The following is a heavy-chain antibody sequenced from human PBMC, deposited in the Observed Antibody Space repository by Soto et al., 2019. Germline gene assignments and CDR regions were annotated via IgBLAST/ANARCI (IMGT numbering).Heavy chain of an antibody. Sequence: PSETLSLTCAVYGGSFSGYYWSWIRQPPGKGLEWIGEINHSGSTNYNPSLKSRVTISVDTSKNQFSLKLSSVTAADTAVYYCAGMVRGVIVYYYGMDVWGQGTTVTVSS. CDR3: AGMVRGVIVYYYGMDV. D-gene: IGHD3-10*01. V-gene: IGHV4-34*01. CDR2: INHSGST. CDR1: GGSFSGYY. J-gene: IGHJ6*02.